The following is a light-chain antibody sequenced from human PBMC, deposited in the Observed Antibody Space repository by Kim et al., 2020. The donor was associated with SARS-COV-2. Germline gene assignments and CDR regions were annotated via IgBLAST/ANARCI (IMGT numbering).Light chain of an antibody. CDR1: SGHSSYA. V-gene: IGLV4-69*01. Sequence: QPVLTQSPSASASLGASVKLTCTLSSGHSSYAIAWHQQQPEKGPRYLMKVNSDGSHSKGDGIPDRFSGSNSGAERYLTISSLQSEDEADYYCQTWDTGIRVFGGGTQLTVL. CDR2: VNSDGSH. J-gene: IGLJ3*02. CDR3: QTWDTGIRV.